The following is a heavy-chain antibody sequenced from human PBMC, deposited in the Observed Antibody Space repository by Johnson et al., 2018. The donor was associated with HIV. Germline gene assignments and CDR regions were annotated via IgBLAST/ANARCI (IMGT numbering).Heavy chain of an antibody. V-gene: IGHV3-30*03. Sequence: QVQLVESGGGVVQPGRSLRLSCAASGFTFSSYGMHWVRQAPGKGLEWVAVISYDGSNKYYADSVKGRFTISRDNSKNTLYLQMNSLRAEDTAVYYCTRDRDGVGVSWGQGTMVTVSS. J-gene: IGHJ3*01. CDR2: ISYDGSNK. D-gene: IGHD3-10*01. CDR3: TRDRDGVGVS. CDR1: GFTFSSYG.